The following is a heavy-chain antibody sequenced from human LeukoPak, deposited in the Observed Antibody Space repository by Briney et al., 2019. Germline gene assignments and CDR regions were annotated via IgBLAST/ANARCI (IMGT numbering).Heavy chain of an antibody. CDR3: ARGSDSPYDYVNKDY. D-gene: IGHD3-16*01. CDR1: GGSFSGYY. CDR2: INHSGST. Sequence: SETLSLTCAVYGGSFSGYYWSWIRQPPGKGLEWIGEINHSGSTNYNPSLKSRVTISVDTSKNQFSLKLSSVTSADTAVYYCARGSDSPYDYVNKDYWGQGTLVTVSS. V-gene: IGHV4-34*01. J-gene: IGHJ4*02.